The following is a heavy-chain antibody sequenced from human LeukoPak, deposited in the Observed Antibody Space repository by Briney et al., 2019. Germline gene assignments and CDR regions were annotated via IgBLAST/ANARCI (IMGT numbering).Heavy chain of an antibody. CDR2: IWYDGSNK. J-gene: IGHJ4*02. CDR1: GFTFSNYG. V-gene: IGHV3-33*01. Sequence: PGGSLRLSCAASGFTFSNYGMHWVRQAPATGLEGVAVIWYDGSNKYYVDSVKGRFTISRDNSKNTLYVLMNSLIAEDTAVYFCARAGSGGYAVDYWGQGTLVTVSS. D-gene: IGHD6-25*01. CDR3: ARAGSGGYAVDY.